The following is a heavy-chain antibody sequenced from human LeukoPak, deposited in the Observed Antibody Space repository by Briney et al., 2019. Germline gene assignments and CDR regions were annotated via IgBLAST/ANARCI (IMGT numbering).Heavy chain of an antibody. CDR3: AKDTEWSSGWSTSPFDY. CDR2: ISWNSGSI. D-gene: IGHD6-19*01. CDR1: GFTFDDYA. V-gene: IGHV3-9*01. J-gene: IGHJ4*02. Sequence: GGSLRLSCAASGFTFDDYAMHWVRQAPGKGLEWVSGISWNSGSIGYADSVKGRFTISRDNAKNSLYLQMNSLRAEDTALYYCAKDTEWSSGWSTSPFDYWGQGTLVTVSS.